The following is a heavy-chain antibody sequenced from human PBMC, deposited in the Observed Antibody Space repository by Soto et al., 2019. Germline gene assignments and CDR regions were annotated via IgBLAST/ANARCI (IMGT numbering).Heavy chain of an antibody. CDR3: ARVGILWFRELLYPNWIDP. CDR1: GGSFSGYY. CDR2: INHSGST. J-gene: IGHJ5*02. V-gene: IGHV4-34*01. D-gene: IGHD3-10*01. Sequence: PSETLSLSCAVYGGSFSGYYWCWIRQPPGKGMEWIGEINHSGSTNYNPSLKSRVTISVDTSKNQFSLKLSSVTAADTAVYYCARVGILWFRELLYPNWIDPRGKATLVSVSS.